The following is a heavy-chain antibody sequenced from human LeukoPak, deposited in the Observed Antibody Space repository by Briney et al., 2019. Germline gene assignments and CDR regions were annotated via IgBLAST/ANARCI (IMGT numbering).Heavy chain of an antibody. J-gene: IGHJ5*02. CDR2: INHSGST. Sequence: SETLSLTCAVYGGSFSGYYWSWIRQPPGKGLEWIGEINHSGSTNYNPSLKSRVTISVDTSKNQFSLKLSSVTAADTAVYYCARGQKAKGSGSCWFDPWGQGTLVTVSS. CDR1: GGSFSGYY. V-gene: IGHV4-34*01. CDR3: ARGQKAKGSGSCWFDP. D-gene: IGHD3-10*01.